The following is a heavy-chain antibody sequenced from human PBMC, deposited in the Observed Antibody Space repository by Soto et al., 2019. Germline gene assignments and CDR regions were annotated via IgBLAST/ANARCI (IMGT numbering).Heavy chain of an antibody. Sequence: LSLTCTVSGGSISSSIYYWGWIRQPPGKGLEWIGSIFYSGNTYYNPSLKSRVTISVDTSKNQFSLKLSSVTATDTAVFYCARLFDGMDVWGRGTAVTV. CDR1: GGSISSSIYY. CDR2: IFYSGNT. J-gene: IGHJ6*02. V-gene: IGHV4-39*01. CDR3: ARLFDGMDV.